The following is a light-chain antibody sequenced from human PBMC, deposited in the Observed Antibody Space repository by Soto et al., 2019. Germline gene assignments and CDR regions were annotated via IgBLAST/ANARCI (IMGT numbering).Light chain of an antibody. J-gene: IGLJ1*01. CDR3: SSYVTGGSYV. CDR1: VNYIVGHNS. V-gene: IGLV2-14*03. Sequence: HSLLTQPATFSWSPGHSITIAFTLAVNYIVGHNSVSWYQQYSVGAPRLLIYDVTSRAAGVSNRFSPSKSGNTASLTISGLQAEDEADYYCSSYVTGGSYVLGPGTKVTV. CDR2: DVT.